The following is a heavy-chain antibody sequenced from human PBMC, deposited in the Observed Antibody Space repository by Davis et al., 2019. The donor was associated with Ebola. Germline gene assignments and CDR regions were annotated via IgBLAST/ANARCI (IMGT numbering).Heavy chain of an antibody. V-gene: IGHV3-30*18. J-gene: IGHJ6*02. D-gene: IGHD3-16*02. CDR3: AKDFDYVWGSYRRGMDV. Sequence: GESLKISCAASGFALSDYGMHWVRQAPGKGLEWVAHTSYDGSNKYYADSVKGRFTISRDNSKNTRYLQMNSLRAEDTAVYYCAKDFDYVWGSYRRGMDVWGQGTTVTVSS. CDR2: TSYDGSNK. CDR1: GFALSDYG.